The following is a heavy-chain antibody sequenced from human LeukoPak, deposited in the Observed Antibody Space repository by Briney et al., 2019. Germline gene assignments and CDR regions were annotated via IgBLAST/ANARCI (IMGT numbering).Heavy chain of an antibody. D-gene: IGHD4-17*01. CDR2: IYSGAST. J-gene: IGHJ4*02. Sequence: GGSLRLSCATSGFSVSSNYMSWVRQVPGKGLEWVSLIYSGASTYYADSVKGRFTISRDNSKNTLYLQMNSLRDEDTAVYYCARVYRDYYFDSWGQGTLVTVSS. V-gene: IGHV3-53*01. CDR3: ARVYRDYYFDS. CDR1: GFSVSSNY.